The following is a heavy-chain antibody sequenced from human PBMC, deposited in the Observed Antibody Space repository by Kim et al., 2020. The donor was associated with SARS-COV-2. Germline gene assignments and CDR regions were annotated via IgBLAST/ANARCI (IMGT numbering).Heavy chain of an antibody. CDR3: TIGPVAATGYYYYYGMDV. Sequence: GGSLRLSCTASGFTFGDYAMSWVRQAPGKGLEWVGFIRSKAYGGTTEYAASVKGRFTISRDDSKSIAYLQMNSLKTEDTAVYYCTIGPVAATGYYYYYGMDVWGQGTTVTVSS. V-gene: IGHV3-49*04. CDR1: GFTFGDYA. D-gene: IGHD2-15*01. J-gene: IGHJ6*02. CDR2: IRSKAYGGTT.